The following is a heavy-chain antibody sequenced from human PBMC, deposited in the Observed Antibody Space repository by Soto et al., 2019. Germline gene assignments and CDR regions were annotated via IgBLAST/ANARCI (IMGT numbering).Heavy chain of an antibody. CDR3: AKAGSIVATIDY. D-gene: IGHD5-12*01. CDR2: ISYDGSNK. V-gene: IGHV3-30*18. J-gene: IGHJ4*02. Sequence: QVQLVESGGGVVQPGRSLRLSCAASGFTFDSYGIHWVRQAPGKGLEWVALISYDGSNKYYADSVKGRFTISRDNSKNTLYLQMNSLRTEDTSVYYCAKAGSIVATIDYCGQGTLVTVSS. CDR1: GFTFDSYG.